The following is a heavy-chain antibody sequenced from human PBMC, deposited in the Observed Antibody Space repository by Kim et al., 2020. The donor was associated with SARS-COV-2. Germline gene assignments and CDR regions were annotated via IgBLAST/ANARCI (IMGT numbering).Heavy chain of an antibody. J-gene: IGHJ3*02. CDR2: IYPGDSDT. D-gene: IGHD2-8*01. Sequence: GESLKISCEGSGYSFTSYWIGWVRQMPGKGLEWMGIIYPGDSDTRYSPSFQGQVTIPADKSISTAYLQWSSLKASDTAMYYCARILGDCTNGVCHFDAFDIWGQGTMVTVSS. CDR3: ARILGDCTNGVCHFDAFDI. V-gene: IGHV5-51*01. CDR1: GYSFTSYW.